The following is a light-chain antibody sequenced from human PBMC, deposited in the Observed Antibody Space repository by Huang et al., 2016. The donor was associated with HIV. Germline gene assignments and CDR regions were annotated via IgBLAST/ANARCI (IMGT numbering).Light chain of an antibody. J-gene: IGKJ2*01. CDR2: WAS. CDR1: PIVLYS. Sequence: DIVMTQSPDSLAVSLGERATINCKSRPIVLYSLAWYQQKPGQPPKLLINWASTRESGVPDRVSGSGSGTDFTLTISSLQAEDVAVYYCQQFSGTPYTFGQGTKLEIK. V-gene: IGKV4-1*01. CDR3: QQFSGTPYT.